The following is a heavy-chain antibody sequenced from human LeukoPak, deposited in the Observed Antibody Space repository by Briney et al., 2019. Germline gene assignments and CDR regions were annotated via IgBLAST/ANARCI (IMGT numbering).Heavy chain of an antibody. D-gene: IGHD6-6*01. CDR2: IIPIFGTA. J-gene: IGHJ4*02. CDR3: ASAPLDPIAARPENFDY. CDR1: GGTFSSYA. Sequence: SVKVSCKASGGTFSSYAISWVRQAPGQGLEWMGGIIPIFGTANYAQKFQGRVTITTDESTSTAYMELSSLRSEDTAVYYCASAPLDPIAARPENFDYWGQGTLVTVSS. V-gene: IGHV1-69*05.